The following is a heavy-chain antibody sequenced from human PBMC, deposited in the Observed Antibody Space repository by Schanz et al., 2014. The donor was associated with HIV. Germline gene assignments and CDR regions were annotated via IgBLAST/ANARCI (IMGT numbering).Heavy chain of an antibody. Sequence: QVLLQESGPRLMKPSETVSLTCTVSSGSIRTYHWHWIRQSAGKRLEWIGRVSGSGSTDHNPSLKGRVTRWVATSNNLSPLKWKSVTAADTAVYYCAKSGQLVTKHYWFDSWGQGTLVIVSS. D-gene: IGHD6-6*01. CDR3: AKSGQLVTKHYWFDS. J-gene: IGHJ5*01. CDR2: VSGSGST. CDR1: SGSIRTYH. V-gene: IGHV4-4*07.